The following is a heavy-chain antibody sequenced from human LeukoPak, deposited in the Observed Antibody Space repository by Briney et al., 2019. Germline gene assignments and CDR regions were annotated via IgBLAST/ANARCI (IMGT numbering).Heavy chain of an antibody. CDR2: IYYSGST. CDR1: GGSISSGGYY. Sequence: PSETLSLTCTVSGGSISSGGYYWSWIRQHPGKGLEWIGYIYYSGSTYCNPSLKSRVTISVDTSKNQFSLKLSSVTAADTAVYYCAREHGVLLWFRELWGAFDIWGQGTMVTVSS. J-gene: IGHJ3*02. CDR3: AREHGVLLWFRELWGAFDI. D-gene: IGHD3-10*01. V-gene: IGHV4-31*03.